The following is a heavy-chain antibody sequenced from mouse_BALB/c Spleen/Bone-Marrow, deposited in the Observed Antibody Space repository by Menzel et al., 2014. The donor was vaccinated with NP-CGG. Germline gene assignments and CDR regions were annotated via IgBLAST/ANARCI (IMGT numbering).Heavy chain of an antibody. CDR1: GYTFXSYW. CDR3: ARALGDGYYYAMDY. Sequence: QVQLQQPGAELVKPGAPVKLSCKASGYTFXSYWMNWVKQRPGRGLEWIGRIDPSDSETHYNQKFKDKATLTVDKSSSTAYIQISSLTSEDSAVYYCARALGDGYYYAMDYWGQGTSVTVSS. V-gene: IGHV1-69*02. J-gene: IGHJ4*01. D-gene: IGHD2-3*01. CDR2: IDPSDSET.